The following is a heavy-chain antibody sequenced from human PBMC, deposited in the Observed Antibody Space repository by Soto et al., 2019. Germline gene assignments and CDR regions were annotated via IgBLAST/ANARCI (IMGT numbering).Heavy chain of an antibody. J-gene: IGHJ6*03. CDR1: GYSFTSYW. V-gene: IGHV5-51*01. CDR3: ARQSTYCSGGSCPYYYYYMDV. CDR2: IYPGDSDT. D-gene: IGHD2-15*01. Sequence: GESLKISCKGSGYSFTSYWIGWVRQMPGKGLEWMGIIYPGDSDTRYSPSFQGQVTISADKSISTAYLQWSSLKASDTAMYYCARQSTYCSGGSCPYYYYYMDVWGKGTTVTVSS.